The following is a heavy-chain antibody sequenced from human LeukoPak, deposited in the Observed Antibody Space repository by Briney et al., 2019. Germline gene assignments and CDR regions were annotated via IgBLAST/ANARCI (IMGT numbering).Heavy chain of an antibody. Sequence: SETLSLTCAVSGYSISSGYYWGWIRQPPGKGLEWIGSIYHSGSTYYNPSLKSRVTISVDTSKNQFSLQLSSVTAADTAVYYCASSRWCGGRRFDYWGQGTLVTVSS. CDR2: IYHSGST. CDR1: GYSISSGYY. J-gene: IGHJ4*02. CDR3: ASSRWCGGRRFDY. V-gene: IGHV4-38-2*01. D-gene: IGHD3-10*01.